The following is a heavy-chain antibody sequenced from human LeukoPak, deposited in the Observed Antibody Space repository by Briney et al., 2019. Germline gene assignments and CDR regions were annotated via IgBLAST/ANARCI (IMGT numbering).Heavy chain of an antibody. CDR3: AREIQLWQIMMTYYFDY. J-gene: IGHJ4*02. CDR1: GYTLIELS. CDR2: INPNSGGT. Sequence: ASVKVSCKVSGYTLIELSMHWVRQAPAQGLEWMGWINPNSGGTNYAQKFQGRVTMTRDMSISTAHMELSRLRSDDTAVYYCAREIQLWQIMMTYYFDYWGQGTLVTVSS. D-gene: IGHD5-18*01. V-gene: IGHV1-2*02.